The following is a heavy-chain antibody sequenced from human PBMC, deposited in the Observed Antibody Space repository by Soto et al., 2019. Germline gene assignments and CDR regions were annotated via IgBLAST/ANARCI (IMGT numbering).Heavy chain of an antibody. D-gene: IGHD3-3*01. J-gene: IGHJ3*02. CDR3: ARDVEASGTDSEYWSGSEQGAFDI. Sequence: VGSLRLSCAASGFDFNKYGMHWVRQAPGRGLEWVAVASVDGDKTYYADSVRGRFTVSRDSSTNTVSLQMNGLRLQDSAVYHCARDVEASGTDSEYWSGSEQGAFDIWGQGTMVTVS. V-gene: IGHV3-30*03. CDR2: ASVDGDKT. CDR1: GFDFNKYG.